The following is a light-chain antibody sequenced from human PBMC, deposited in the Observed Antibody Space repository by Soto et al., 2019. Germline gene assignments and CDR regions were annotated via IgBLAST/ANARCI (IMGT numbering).Light chain of an antibody. V-gene: IGKV3-15*01. CDR2: RAS. CDR3: QHYNNWPPWT. Sequence: EIVMTQSPATLSVSPGERATLSCRASQSVSSNLAWYQQKPGQPPRLLIYRASTRATGIPARFSGSGSGTEFTLTISSLQSEDFAVYYCQHYNNWPPWTFGQGTKVESK. CDR1: QSVSSN. J-gene: IGKJ1*01.